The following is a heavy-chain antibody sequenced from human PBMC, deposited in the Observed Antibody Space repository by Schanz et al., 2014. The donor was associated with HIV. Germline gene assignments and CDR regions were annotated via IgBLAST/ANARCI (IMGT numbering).Heavy chain of an antibody. V-gene: IGHV3-21*01. Sequence: EVQMLESGGGSVQPGGSLRLSCAASGFTFSNFAMTWVRQAPGKGLEWVSSISSSSTYIYYADSVKGRFTISRDNAKNSLYLHMNSLRAEDTAVYFCAIRTPMISFGAFDIWGRGTMVTVSS. J-gene: IGHJ3*02. CDR1: GFTFSNFA. CDR3: AIRTPMISFGAFDI. D-gene: IGHD3-16*01. CDR2: ISSSSTYI.